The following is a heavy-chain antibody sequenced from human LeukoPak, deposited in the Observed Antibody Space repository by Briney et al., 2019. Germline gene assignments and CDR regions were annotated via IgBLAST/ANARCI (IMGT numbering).Heavy chain of an antibody. V-gene: IGHV4-31*03. CDR2: IYYSGST. D-gene: IGHD4-17*01. CDR3: ARWSTVTGTPYFQH. J-gene: IGHJ1*01. CDR1: GGSISSSSYY. Sequence: SETLSLTCTVSGGSISSSSYYWGWIRQPPGKGLEWIGYIYYSGSTYYNPSLKSRVTISVDTSKNRFSLKLSSVTAADTAVYYCARWSTVTGTPYFQHWGQGTLVTVSS.